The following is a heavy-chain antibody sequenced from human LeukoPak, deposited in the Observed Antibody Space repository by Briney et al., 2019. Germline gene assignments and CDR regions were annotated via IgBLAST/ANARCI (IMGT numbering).Heavy chain of an antibody. D-gene: IGHD2-15*01. Sequence: GGSLRLSCAVSGFAFGSEAMSWVRQSPARGLEWVASISPGGGTTYYADSVKGRFTISRDNSKNTLYLQMNSLRAEDTAVYYCAKHVYCGGGSCYHFDHWGQGTLVTVSS. CDR3: AKHVYCGGGSCYHFDH. CDR1: GFAFGSEA. J-gene: IGHJ4*02. CDR2: ISPGGGTT. V-gene: IGHV3-23*01.